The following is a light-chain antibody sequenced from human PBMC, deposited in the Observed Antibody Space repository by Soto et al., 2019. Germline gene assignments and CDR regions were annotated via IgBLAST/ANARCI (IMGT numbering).Light chain of an antibody. V-gene: IGLV2-23*01. CDR3: CSYAGSSTYV. Sequence: QSVLTQPASVSGSPGQSITISCTGTSNDVGSYNLVSWYQQHPGKAPKLMIYDGSKRPSRVSNRFFGSKSGNTASLTISGLQPEDEADYYCCSYAGSSTYVFGTGTKLTVL. J-gene: IGLJ1*01. CDR2: DGS. CDR1: SNDVGSYNL.